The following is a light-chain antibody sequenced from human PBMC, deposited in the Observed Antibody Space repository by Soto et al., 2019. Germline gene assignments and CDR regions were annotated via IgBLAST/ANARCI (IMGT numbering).Light chain of an antibody. Sequence: QSALTQPASVAGSPGQSITISCTGTSSDVGSYHYVSWYLQHPGKAPKLMIYDVSNRPSGVSNRFSGSKSGNTASLTISGLQTEDESDYYCSTYTSSSTYVFGPGTKLTVL. CDR1: SSDVGSYHY. J-gene: IGLJ1*01. CDR3: STYTSSSTYV. V-gene: IGLV2-14*01. CDR2: DVS.